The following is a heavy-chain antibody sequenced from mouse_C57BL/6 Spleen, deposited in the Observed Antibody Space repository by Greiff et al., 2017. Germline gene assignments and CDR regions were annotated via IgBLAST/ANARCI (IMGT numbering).Heavy chain of an antibody. D-gene: IGHD2-1*01. J-gene: IGHJ3*01. V-gene: IGHV3-6*01. CDR1: GYSITSGYY. CDR3: ARGEIYSAWFAY. CDR2: ISYDGSN. Sequence: ESGPGLVKPSQSLSLTCSVTGYSITSGYYWNWIRQFPGNKLEWMGYISYDGSNNYNPSLKNRISITRDTSKNQFFLKLNSVTTEDTATYYCARGEIYSAWFAYWGQGTLVTVSA.